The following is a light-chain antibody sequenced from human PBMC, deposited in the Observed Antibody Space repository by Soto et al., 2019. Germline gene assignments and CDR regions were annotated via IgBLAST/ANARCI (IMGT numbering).Light chain of an antibody. J-gene: IGLJ7*01. CDR1: NIESKS. CDR2: NDS. Sequence: SYELTQPPSVSVAPGQTARITCGGNNIESKSVHWYQQKPGQAPVMVVYNDSDRPSGIPERFFGSNSGNTATLIISRVEAGDEADYYSQVWDRSSDHAVFGGGTQLTVL. CDR3: QVWDRSSDHAV. V-gene: IGLV3-21*02.